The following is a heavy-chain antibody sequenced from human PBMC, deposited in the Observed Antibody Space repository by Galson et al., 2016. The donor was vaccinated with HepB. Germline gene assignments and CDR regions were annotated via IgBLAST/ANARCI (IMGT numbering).Heavy chain of an antibody. V-gene: IGHV3-7*01. J-gene: IGHJ4*02. Sequence: SLRLSCAVSGSTVSNNYMSWVRQAPGKGLEWVAIINQDGSEKYSVDSLKGRFTISRDNAKNSLYLQLNSLRAEDTAVYYCAMGNSGWPDYLGQGTLVTVSS. D-gene: IGHD6-19*01. CDR3: AMGNSGWPDY. CDR2: INQDGSEK. CDR1: GSTVSNNY.